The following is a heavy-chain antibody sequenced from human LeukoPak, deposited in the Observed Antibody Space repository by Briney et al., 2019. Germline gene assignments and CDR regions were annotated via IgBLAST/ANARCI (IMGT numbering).Heavy chain of an antibody. CDR3: ASRNRCRTIILDL. Sequence: GESLKISCERSGYSFTDYWISWVRQMPVRGLDWMGRIDPSASQTNYNPSFRGHVTISVDKSISSVYLQWSSLQASDTAIYYCASRNRCRTIILDLWGRGTVVTVSS. CDR1: GYSFTDYW. D-gene: IGHD1-14*01. J-gene: IGHJ2*01. V-gene: IGHV5-10-1*01. CDR2: IDPSASQT.